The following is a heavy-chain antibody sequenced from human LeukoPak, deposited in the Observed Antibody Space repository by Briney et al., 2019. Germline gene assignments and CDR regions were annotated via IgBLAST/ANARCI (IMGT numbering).Heavy chain of an antibody. Sequence: GGSLRLSCAASGLPSSRYGMSWVRQAPGKGLEWGSGISDSGEKTYIADAVKGRFTISRDNAKNTLYLQMNSLRADDTAVYYCAKDRTFYYYYGMDVWGQGTTVTVSS. CDR2: ISDSGEKT. V-gene: IGHV3-23*01. CDR3: AKDRTFYYYYGMDV. CDR1: GLPSSRYG. J-gene: IGHJ6*02.